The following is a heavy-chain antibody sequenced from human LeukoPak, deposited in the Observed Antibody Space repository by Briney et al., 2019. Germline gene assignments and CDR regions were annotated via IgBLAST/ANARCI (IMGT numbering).Heavy chain of an antibody. J-gene: IGHJ4*02. Sequence: PSETLSLTCTVSGGSISSSSYYWGCIRQPPGKGLEWIGSIYYSGSTYYNPSLKSRVTISVDTSKNQFCLKLSSVTAADTAVYYCARRQMVRGVNYDYFAYWGQGTLVTVSS. CDR1: GGSISSSSYY. CDR3: ARRQMVRGVNYDYFAY. CDR2: IYYSGST. D-gene: IGHD3-10*01. V-gene: IGHV4-39*01.